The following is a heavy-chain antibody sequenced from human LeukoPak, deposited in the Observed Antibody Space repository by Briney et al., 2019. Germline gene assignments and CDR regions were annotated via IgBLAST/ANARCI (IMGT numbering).Heavy chain of an antibody. CDR2: IYSGGST. D-gene: IGHD7-27*01. CDR1: GFTVSSNY. Sequence: GGSLRLPCVVSGFTVSSNYMSWVRQAPGEGLEWVSVIYSGGSTYYADSVKGRFTISRDNSKNTLYLQMNSLRAEDTAVYYCARDLTGDTYFDYWGQGTLVTVSS. V-gene: IGHV3-66*01. CDR3: ARDLTGDTYFDY. J-gene: IGHJ4*02.